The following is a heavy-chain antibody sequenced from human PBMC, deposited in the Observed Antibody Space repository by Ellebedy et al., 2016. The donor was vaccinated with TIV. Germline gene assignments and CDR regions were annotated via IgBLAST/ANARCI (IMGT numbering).Heavy chain of an antibody. Sequence: GESLKISCVVSGFTLRGYAMSWVRQAPGKGLEWVSGFSGNDDNTYYADSVKGRFTISRDNSKNTLYLQMNTLRAEDTAVYYCAKDASSSGIGWYYFDYWGQGTLVTVSS. V-gene: IGHV3-23*01. D-gene: IGHD6-6*01. CDR1: GFTLRGYA. CDR3: AKDASSSGIGWYYFDY. CDR2: FSGNDDNT. J-gene: IGHJ4*02.